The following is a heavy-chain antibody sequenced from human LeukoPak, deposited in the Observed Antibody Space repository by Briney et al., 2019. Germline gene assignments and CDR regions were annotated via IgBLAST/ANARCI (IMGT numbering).Heavy chain of an antibody. Sequence: PGGSLRLSCAASGFTFSSYAMSWVRQAPGKGLEWVSAISGSGGSTYYADSVKGRFTISRDNSKNTLYLQMNSLRAEDMAVYYCAKDKDPFTMIVVRHWGQGTLVTVSS. CDR1: GFTFSSYA. V-gene: IGHV3-23*01. J-gene: IGHJ1*01. CDR3: AKDKDPFTMIVVRH. CDR2: ISGSGGST. D-gene: IGHD3-22*01.